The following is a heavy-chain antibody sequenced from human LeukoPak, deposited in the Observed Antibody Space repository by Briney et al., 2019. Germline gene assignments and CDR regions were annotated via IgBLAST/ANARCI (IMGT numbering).Heavy chain of an antibody. CDR2: ISYDGSNK. CDR3: ARSSDRTV. D-gene: IGHD4-17*01. CDR1: GFTFSSYA. V-gene: IGHV3-30-3*01. Sequence: GGSLRLSCAASGFTFSSYAMHWVRQAPGKGLEWVAVISYDGSNKYYADSVKGRFTISRDNSKNTLYLQMNSLRAEDTAVYYCARSSDRTVWGQGTLVTVSS. J-gene: IGHJ4*02.